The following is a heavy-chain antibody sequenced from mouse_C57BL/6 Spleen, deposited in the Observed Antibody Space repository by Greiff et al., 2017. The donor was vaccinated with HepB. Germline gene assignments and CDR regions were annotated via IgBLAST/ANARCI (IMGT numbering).Heavy chain of an antibody. CDR1: GFTFSDAW. V-gene: IGHV6-6*01. D-gene: IGHD4-1*01. CDR2: IRNKANNHAT. Sequence: EVQRVESGGGLVQPGGSMKLSCAASGFTFSDAWMDWVRQSPEKGLEWVAEIRNKANNHATYYAESVKGRFTISRDDSKSSVYLQMNSLRAEDTGIYYCTTPAWDYFDYWGQGTTLTVSS. CDR3: TTPAWDYFDY. J-gene: IGHJ2*01.